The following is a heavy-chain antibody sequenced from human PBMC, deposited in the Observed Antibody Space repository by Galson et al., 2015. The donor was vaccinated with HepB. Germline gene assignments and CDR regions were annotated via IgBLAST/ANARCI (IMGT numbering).Heavy chain of an antibody. V-gene: IGHV3-7*03. CDR3: ARGRYYDSSGLSFWFDL. D-gene: IGHD3-22*01. CDR2: VKQDESEK. Sequence: SLRLSCAASGITFSGYWMTWVRQAPGKGLEWVANVKQDESEKYYVDPVKGRFAISRDNAKNSLYLQMNSLRAEDTAVYYCARGRYYDSSGLSFWFDLWGRGTLVTVSS. J-gene: IGHJ2*01. CDR1: GITFSGYW.